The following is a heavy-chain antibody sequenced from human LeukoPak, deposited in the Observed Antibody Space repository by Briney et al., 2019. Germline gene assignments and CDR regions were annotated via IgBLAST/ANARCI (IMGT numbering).Heavy chain of an antibody. D-gene: IGHD3-3*01. CDR1: GFTFSSYA. Sequence: PGGSLRLSCAASGFTFSSYAMSWVRQAPGKGLEWVSAISGSGGSTYYADSVKGRFTISRDNSKNTLYLQMNSLRAEDTAVYYCAKVPKSGPTSWYYMDVWGKGTTVTVSS. CDR3: AKVPKSGPTSWYYMDV. V-gene: IGHV3-23*01. CDR2: ISGSGGST. J-gene: IGHJ6*03.